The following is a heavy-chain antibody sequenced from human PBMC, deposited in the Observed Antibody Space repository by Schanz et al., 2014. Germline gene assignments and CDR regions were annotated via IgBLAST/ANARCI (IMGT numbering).Heavy chain of an antibody. Sequence: EVQLLESGGALEQPGGSLRLSCAASGITFSDYAMSWVRQAPGKGLEWVSTIASGGSHTFYADSVTGRFTISGDNAKNTLFLQMNSVRVEDTAIYYCAKIWKAHHLSGRPGWSDGMDVWGQGTAV. J-gene: IGHJ6*02. V-gene: IGHV3-23*01. CDR1: GITFSDYA. CDR2: IASGGSHT. CDR3: AKIWKAHHLSGRPGWSDGMDV. D-gene: IGHD3-3*01.